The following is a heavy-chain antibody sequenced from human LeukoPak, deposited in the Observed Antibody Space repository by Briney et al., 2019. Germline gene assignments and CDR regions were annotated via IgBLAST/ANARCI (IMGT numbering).Heavy chain of an antibody. CDR2: ISVENGNT. V-gene: IGHV1-18*01. CDR3: ARDKGLAPATNGWFDP. D-gene: IGHD2-8*01. CDR1: AYTFTNYG. J-gene: IGHJ5*02. Sequence: ASVKVSCKASAYTFTNYGISWVRQAPGQGLEWMGWISVENGNTNYAQKFQGRVTMTTDTSTSTAYMELRSLRSDDTAVYFCARDKGLAPATNGWFDPWGQGTLVTVS.